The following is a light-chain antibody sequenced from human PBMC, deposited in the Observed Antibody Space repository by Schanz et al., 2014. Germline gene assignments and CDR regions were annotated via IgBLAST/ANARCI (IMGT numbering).Light chain of an antibody. V-gene: IGLV7-43*01. CDR2: STS. CDR3: LLYYGGDWV. J-gene: IGLJ3*02. Sequence: QAVVTQEPSLTVSPGGTVTLTCASSTGAVTSGFYPNWFQQKPGQAPRSLIYSTSNKQSWTPARFSGSLLGGKAALTLSGVQPEDEADYYCLLYYGGDWVFGGGTKLTVL. CDR1: TGAVTSGFY.